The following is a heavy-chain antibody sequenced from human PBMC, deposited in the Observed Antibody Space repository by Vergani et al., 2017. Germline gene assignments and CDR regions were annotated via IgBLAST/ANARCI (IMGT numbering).Heavy chain of an antibody. D-gene: IGHD6-19*01. J-gene: IGHJ4*02. CDR1: GFIFSSYA. CDR3: ARDAVAVAGGQYLDY. V-gene: IGHV3-30*04. CDR2: ISYDGSNE. Sequence: QVQLVESGGGVVQPGRSLRLSCAASGFIFSSYAMHWVRQAPGKGLEWVAVISYDGSNEYYADSVKGRFTISRDNSKNTLYLQMNSLRAEDTAVYYCARDAVAVAGGQYLDYWGQGTLVTVSS.